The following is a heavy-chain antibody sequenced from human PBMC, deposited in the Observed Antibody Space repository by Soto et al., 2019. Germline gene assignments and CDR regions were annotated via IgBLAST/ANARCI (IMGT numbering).Heavy chain of an antibody. J-gene: IGHJ5*02. Sequence: QVQLVQSGAEVKKPGSSVKVSCKASGRTFSSYAISWVRQAPGQGLEWMGGIIPIFGTANYAQKSQGRVTITADESTSTAYMELSSLRSEDTAVYYCARDVSYCSGGSCYSWLDPWGQGTLVSVSS. CDR1: GRTFSSYA. CDR3: ARDVSYCSGGSCYSWLDP. CDR2: IIPIFGTA. V-gene: IGHV1-69*01. D-gene: IGHD2-15*01.